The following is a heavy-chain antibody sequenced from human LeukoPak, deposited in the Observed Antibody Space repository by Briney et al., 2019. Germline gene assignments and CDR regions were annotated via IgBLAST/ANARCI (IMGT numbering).Heavy chain of an antibody. D-gene: IGHD3-10*02. J-gene: IGHJ4*02. CDR2: IYSGGST. Sequence: PGGSLRLSCAASGFTVSSNYMSWVRQAPGKGLEWVSVIYSGGSTYYADSVKGRFTISRDNSKNTLYLQMNSLRAEDTAVYYCGKGRSMLGELSGDYWGQGTLVTVSS. CDR1: GFTVSSNY. CDR3: GKGRSMLGELSGDY. V-gene: IGHV3-53*01.